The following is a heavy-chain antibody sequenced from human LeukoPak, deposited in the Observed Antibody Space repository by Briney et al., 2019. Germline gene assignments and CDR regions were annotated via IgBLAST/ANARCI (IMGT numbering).Heavy chain of an antibody. V-gene: IGHV1-2*02. CDR1: GYTFTYYY. CDR2: INPNSGGT. Sequence: ASVKVSCKASGYTFTYYYMHWVRQAPGHGLEWMGWINPNSGGTIYAQKFQGRVTMTRDTSISTAYLELSRLTSDDTAVYYCARDGACSSASCQNFDYWGQGTLVTVSS. J-gene: IGHJ4*02. D-gene: IGHD2-2*01. CDR3: ARDGACSSASCQNFDY.